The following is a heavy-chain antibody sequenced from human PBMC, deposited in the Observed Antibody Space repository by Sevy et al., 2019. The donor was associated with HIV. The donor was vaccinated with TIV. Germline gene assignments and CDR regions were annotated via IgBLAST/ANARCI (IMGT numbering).Heavy chain of an antibody. D-gene: IGHD6-6*01. Sequence: ASVKVSCKASGGTFSSYAISWVRQAPGQGLEWMGGTFPILGIANYAQKFQGRVTITADKSTSTAYMELSSLRSEDTAVYYCASYSTSYAFDIWGQWTMVTVSS. V-gene: IGHV1-69*10. J-gene: IGHJ3*02. CDR2: TFPILGIA. CDR1: GGTFSSYA. CDR3: ASYSTSYAFDI.